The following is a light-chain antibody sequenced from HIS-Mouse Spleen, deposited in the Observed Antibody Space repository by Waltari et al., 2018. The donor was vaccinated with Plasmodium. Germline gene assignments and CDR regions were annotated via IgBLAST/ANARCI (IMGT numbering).Light chain of an antibody. CDR2: AAS. CDR3: QQSYSTWT. CDR1: QSISSY. Sequence: DIQMTQSPSSLSASVGDRVTITCRASQSISSYLNWYQQKPGKAPNLLIYAASSLQSGVPSRFSGCGSGTDFTLTISSLQPEDFATYYCQQSYSTWTFGQGTKVEIK. V-gene: IGKV1-39*01. J-gene: IGKJ1*01.